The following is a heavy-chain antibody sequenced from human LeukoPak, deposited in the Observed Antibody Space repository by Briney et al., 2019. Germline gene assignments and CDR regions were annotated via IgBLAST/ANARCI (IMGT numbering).Heavy chain of an antibody. D-gene: IGHD4-23*01. V-gene: IGHV1-46*01. CDR2: INPSGGST. CDR1: GYTFTSYY. CDR3: ARDLEIYGGNSGDFDY. Sequence: ASVKVSCKASGYTFTSYYMHWVRQAPGQGLEWMGIINPSGGSTSYAQKFQGRVTMTRDTSTSTVYMELSSLRSEDTAVYYCARDLEIYGGNSGDFDYWGQGTLVTVSS. J-gene: IGHJ4*02.